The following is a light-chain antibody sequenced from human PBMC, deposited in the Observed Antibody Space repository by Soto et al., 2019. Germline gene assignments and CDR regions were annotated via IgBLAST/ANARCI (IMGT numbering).Light chain of an antibody. J-gene: IGKJ1*01. CDR2: GAS. CDR3: QQYGSSATWT. Sequence: EIVLTQSPGTLSLSPGERATLSCRASQSVSSSYLAWYQQKPGQAPRLLIYGASSRATGIPDRFSGSGSGTDFTLTISRLEPEDFAVYYGQQYGSSATWTVGQGTKVEIK. V-gene: IGKV3-20*01. CDR1: QSVSSSY.